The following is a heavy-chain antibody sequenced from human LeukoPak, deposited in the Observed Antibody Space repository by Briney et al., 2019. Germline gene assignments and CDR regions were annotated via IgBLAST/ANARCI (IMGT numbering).Heavy chain of an antibody. V-gene: IGHV1-69*13. J-gene: IGHJ6*02. CDR3: AREKFIDYYYYYGMDV. CDR2: IIPIFGTA. Sequence: ASVKVSCKASGGTLSSYAISWVRQAPGQGLEWMGGIIPIFGTANYAQKFQGRVTITADESTSTAYMELSSLRSEDTAVYYCAREKFIDYYYYYGMDVWGQGTTVTVSS. CDR1: GGTLSSYA.